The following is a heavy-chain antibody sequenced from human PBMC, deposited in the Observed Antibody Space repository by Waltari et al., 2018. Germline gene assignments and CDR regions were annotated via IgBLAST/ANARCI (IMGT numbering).Heavy chain of an antibody. V-gene: IGHV4-4*02. D-gene: IGHD5-12*01. CDR3: ARDRGRGIYLDS. CDR2: IQRSGRT. CDR1: GDSPSSRDW. Sequence: QMQLQESGPVLVQPSGTLSVTCAVPGDSPSSRDWWSWVRQSPEKGLEWIGQIQRSGRTHYNPSFESRVSISIDTSNNQFSLKVSSTTAADTAVYYCARDRGRGIYLDSWGRGTLVTVSA. J-gene: IGHJ4*02.